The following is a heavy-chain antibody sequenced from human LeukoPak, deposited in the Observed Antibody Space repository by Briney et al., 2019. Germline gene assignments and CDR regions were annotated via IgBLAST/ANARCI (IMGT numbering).Heavy chain of an antibody. J-gene: IGHJ4*02. V-gene: IGHV3-73*01. CDR2: IRSKANSYAT. Sequence: GGSLRLSCAASGFTFSGSAMHWVRQASGKGLEWVGRIRSKANSYATAYAASVKGRFTISRDDSKNTAYLQMNSLKTEDTAVYYCTSLTYYYDSSGYYLALALGDYWGQGALVTVSS. CDR1: GFTFSGSA. D-gene: IGHD3-22*01. CDR3: TSLTYYYDSSGYYLALALGDY.